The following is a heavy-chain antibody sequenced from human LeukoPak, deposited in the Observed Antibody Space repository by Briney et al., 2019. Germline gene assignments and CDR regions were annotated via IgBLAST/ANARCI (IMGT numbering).Heavy chain of an antibody. D-gene: IGHD3-16*02. CDR3: ARAYISGNYRFLDY. V-gene: IGHV1-18*01. J-gene: IGHJ4*02. CDR2: INTYNGDT. Sequence: ASVKVSCKASGYTFVSYGITWVRQAPGQGLECMGWINTYNGDTNYAQKVQGRVTMTRDTSTSTAYMELRSLTSDDTAVYYCARAYISGNYRFLDYWGQGTLVTVSS. CDR1: GYTFVSYG.